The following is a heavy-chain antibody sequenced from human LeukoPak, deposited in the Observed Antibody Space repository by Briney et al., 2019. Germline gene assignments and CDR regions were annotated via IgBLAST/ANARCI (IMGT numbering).Heavy chain of an antibody. Sequence: ASVKVSCKTSGYTFTSYFMHGVRQAPGQGLEWMAIINPSDGRANYAQKFQGRVTMTRDTSTGTVYMKLSTLRSEDTAVYYCAREVAGDNYFDYWGQGTLVTVSS. CDR2: INPSDGRA. V-gene: IGHV1-46*03. CDR1: GYTFTSYF. CDR3: AREVAGDNYFDY. D-gene: IGHD2-15*01. J-gene: IGHJ4*02.